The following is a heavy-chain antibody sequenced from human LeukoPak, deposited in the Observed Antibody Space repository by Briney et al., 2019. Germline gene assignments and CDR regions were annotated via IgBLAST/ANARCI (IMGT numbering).Heavy chain of an antibody. J-gene: IGHJ5*02. V-gene: IGHV3-23*01. CDR1: GFTFSSYA. Sequence: PGGSLRLSCAASGFTFSSYAMSWVRQAPGKGLEWASAISGSGGSTYYADSVKGRFTISRDNSKNTLYLQMNSLRAEDTAVYYCAKDRSSWYANWLDPWGQGTLVTVSS. D-gene: IGHD6-13*01. CDR2: ISGSGGST. CDR3: AKDRSSWYANWLDP.